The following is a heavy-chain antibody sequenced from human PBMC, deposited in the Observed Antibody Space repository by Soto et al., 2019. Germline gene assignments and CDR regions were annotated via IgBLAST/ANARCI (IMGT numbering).Heavy chain of an antibody. Sequence: QMQLVQSGPEVKKPGTSVKVSCKASGFTFTSSAVQWVRQARGQRLEWIGWIVVGSGNTNYAQMFQERVTITRDKSTSTAYMELSSLRFDDTAVYYCAAAGYCSGGTCYSFDYWGQGTLVTVSS. V-gene: IGHV1-58*01. CDR2: IVVGSGNT. J-gene: IGHJ4*02. CDR3: AAAGYCSGGTCYSFDY. D-gene: IGHD2-15*01. CDR1: GFTFTSSA.